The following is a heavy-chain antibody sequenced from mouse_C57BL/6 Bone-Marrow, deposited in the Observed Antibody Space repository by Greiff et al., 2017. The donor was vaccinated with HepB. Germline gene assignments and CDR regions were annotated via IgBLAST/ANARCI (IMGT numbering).Heavy chain of an antibody. V-gene: IGHV1-82*01. D-gene: IGHD3-2*02. CDR3: ARRRLAFAY. CDR2: IYPGDGDT. Sequence: VQRVESGPELVKPGASVKISCKASGYAFSSSWMNWVKQRPGKGLEWIGRIYPGDGDTNYNGKFKGKATLTADKSSSTAYMQLSSLTSEDSAVYFCARRRLAFAYWGQGTLVTVSA. J-gene: IGHJ3*01. CDR1: GYAFSSSW.